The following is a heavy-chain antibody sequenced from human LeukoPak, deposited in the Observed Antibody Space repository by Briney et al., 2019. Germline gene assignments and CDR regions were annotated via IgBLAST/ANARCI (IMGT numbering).Heavy chain of an antibody. CDR1: GGSISSSSYY. D-gene: IGHD3-22*01. V-gene: IGHV4-39*02. Sequence: PSETLSLTCTVSGGSISSSSYYWGWIRQPPGKGLEWIGRIYYSGSTYYHPSLKSRVTISVDTSKNQFSLKLSSVTAADTAVYYCARDPGDGYYDSSGYSLQNWGQGTLVTASS. CDR3: ARDPGDGYYDSSGYSLQN. J-gene: IGHJ1*01. CDR2: IYYSGST.